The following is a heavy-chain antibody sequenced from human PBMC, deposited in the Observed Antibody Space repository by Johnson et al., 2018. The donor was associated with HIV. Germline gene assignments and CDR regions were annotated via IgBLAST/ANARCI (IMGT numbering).Heavy chain of an antibody. D-gene: IGHD3-10*01. Sequence: EVQLVESGGSVVQPGRSLRLSCAASGFTFSSYDMHWVRQATGKGLEWVSAIGTAGDTYYPGSVKGRFTISRDNSKNTLYLQMNSLRAEDTAVYYCARDLIKVSRLYAFDIWGQGTMVTVSS. J-gene: IGHJ3*02. CDR1: GFTFSSYD. V-gene: IGHV3-13*01. CDR3: ARDLIKVSRLYAFDI. CDR2: IGTAGDT.